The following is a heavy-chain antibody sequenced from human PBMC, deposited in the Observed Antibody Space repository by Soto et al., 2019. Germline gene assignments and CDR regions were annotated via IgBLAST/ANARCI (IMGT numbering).Heavy chain of an antibody. V-gene: IGHV3-33*01. Sequence: QVQLVESGGGVVQSGRSLRLSCAASGFTFSSYGMHWVRQAPGKGLEWVAVIWYDGSNKYYADSVKGRFTISRDNSKNTLYLQMNSLRAEDTAVYYCAREEYYGSGSGLDYWGQGTLVTVSS. D-gene: IGHD3-10*01. CDR2: IWYDGSNK. CDR1: GFTFSSYG. J-gene: IGHJ4*02. CDR3: AREEYYGSGSGLDY.